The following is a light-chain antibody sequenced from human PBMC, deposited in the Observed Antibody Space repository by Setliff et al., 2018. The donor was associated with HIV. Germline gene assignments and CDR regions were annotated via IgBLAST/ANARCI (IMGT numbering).Light chain of an antibody. CDR2: GVA. CDR1: SRDIGAYDY. Sequence: QSVLTQPRSVSGSRGQSITFSCTGTSRDIGAYDYVSWYQQHPGKAPKLITYGVAKRPSGVPTRFSGFKSGNTASLTIYGLQPEDEADYFCCSYAGSNIFVFGKGTKVTVL. J-gene: IGLJ1*01. V-gene: IGLV2-11*01. CDR3: CSYAGSNIFV.